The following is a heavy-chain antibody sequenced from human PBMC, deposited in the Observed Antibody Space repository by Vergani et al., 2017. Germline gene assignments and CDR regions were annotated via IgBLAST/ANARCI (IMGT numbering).Heavy chain of an antibody. J-gene: IGHJ5*02. CDR2: INWNGGRT. CDR1: GFTFDDYG. Sequence: EVQLVESGGSVVRPGGSLRLSCAASGFTFDDYGMNWVRQVPGKGLEWVSGINWNGGRTGDSDSVKGRFTISRDNAKNSLYLQMNSLRVEDTALYYCARGITPAAIPNRFDPWGQGILVTVSS. V-gene: IGHV3-20*04. D-gene: IGHD2-2*01. CDR3: ARGITPAAIPNRFDP.